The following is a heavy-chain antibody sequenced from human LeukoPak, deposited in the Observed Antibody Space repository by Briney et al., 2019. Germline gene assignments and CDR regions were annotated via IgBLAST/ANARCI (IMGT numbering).Heavy chain of an antibody. CDR2: INHSGST. Sequence: SETLSLTCAVYGGSFSGYYWSWIRQPPGKGLEWIGEINHSGSTNYNPSLKSRVTISVDTSKNQFSLKLSSVTAADTAVYYCARGTPPYNWNYWAGYVGAFDIWGQGTMVTVSS. CDR3: ARGTPPYNWNYWAGYVGAFDI. J-gene: IGHJ3*02. V-gene: IGHV4-34*01. CDR1: GGSFSGYY. D-gene: IGHD1-7*01.